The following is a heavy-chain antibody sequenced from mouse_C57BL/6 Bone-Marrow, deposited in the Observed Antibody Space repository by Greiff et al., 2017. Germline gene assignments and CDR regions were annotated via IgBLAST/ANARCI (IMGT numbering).Heavy chain of an antibody. Sequence: VQLQQPGTELVKPGASVKLSCKASGYTFTSYWMHWVKQRPGQGLEWIGNINPSNGGTNYNEKFKSKATLTVYKSSSPAYMQLSSLTSEDAAVDYCSSYDDDPYYYAMDYWGQGTSGTVSS. V-gene: IGHV1-53*01. CDR2: INPSNGGT. CDR1: GYTFTSYW. J-gene: IGHJ4*01. D-gene: IGHD2-4*01. CDR3: SSYDDDPYYYAMDY.